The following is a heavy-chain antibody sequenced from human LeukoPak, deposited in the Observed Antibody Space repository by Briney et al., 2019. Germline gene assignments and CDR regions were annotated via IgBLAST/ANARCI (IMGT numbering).Heavy chain of an antibody. CDR3: AKYLGYCSGGSCLQWAFDI. Sequence: SENLSLTCTVSGGSINCGNYYWRWIRQPAEKGLEWIGRMYTSGSTNYNPSLKSRVSISAAPPKNQFSLKLTSVTAADTAVYYCAKYLGYCSGGSCLQWAFDIWGQGTMVTVSS. V-gene: IGHV4-61*02. D-gene: IGHD2-15*01. CDR1: GGSINCGNYY. CDR2: MYTSGST. J-gene: IGHJ3*02.